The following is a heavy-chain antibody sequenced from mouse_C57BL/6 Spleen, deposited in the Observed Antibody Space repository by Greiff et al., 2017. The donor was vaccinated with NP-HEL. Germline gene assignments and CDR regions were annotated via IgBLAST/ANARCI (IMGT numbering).Heavy chain of an antibody. CDR3: ARGDYYGSSSYAMDY. CDR2: INPCSGYT. D-gene: IGHD1-1*01. CDR1: GYTFTSYT. V-gene: IGHV1-4*01. J-gene: IGHJ4*01. Sequence: VQLQQSGAELARPGASVKMSCKASGYTFTSYTMHWVKQRPGQGLEWIGYINPCSGYTKYNQKFKDKATLTVDKSSSTAYMQLSSLTTEDSAVYYCARGDYYGSSSYAMDYWGQGTSVTVSS.